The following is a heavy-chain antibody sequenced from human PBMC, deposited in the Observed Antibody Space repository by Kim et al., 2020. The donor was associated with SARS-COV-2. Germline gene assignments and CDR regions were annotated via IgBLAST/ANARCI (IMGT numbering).Heavy chain of an antibody. CDR2: IYYTGST. D-gene: IGHD2-15*01. CDR3: ARHQEEQVVDGWFDR. Sequence: SQTLSLTCTVSGASISSSGNYWAWIRQPPGTGLEWIGSIYYTGSTFYNPSPKSRVTLSVDTSRNYFSLNLSSVTAADTAVYFCARHQEEQVVDGWFDRWGQGTLVTVSS. V-gene: IGHV4-39*01. CDR1: GASISSSGNY. J-gene: IGHJ5*02.